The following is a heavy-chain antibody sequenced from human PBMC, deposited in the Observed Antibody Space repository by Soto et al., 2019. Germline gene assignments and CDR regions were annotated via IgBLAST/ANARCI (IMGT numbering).Heavy chain of an antibody. CDR2: ISYDGSNK. V-gene: IGHV3-30-3*01. Sequence: QVQLVESGGGVVQPGRSLRLSCAASGFTFSSYAMHWVRQAPGKGLEWVAVISYDGSNKYYADSVKGRFTISRDNSKNTLYLQMNSLRAEDTAVYYCANTIFRAPDQNYWGQGTLVTVSS. CDR3: ANTIFRAPDQNY. J-gene: IGHJ4*02. CDR1: GFTFSSYA. D-gene: IGHD3-3*01.